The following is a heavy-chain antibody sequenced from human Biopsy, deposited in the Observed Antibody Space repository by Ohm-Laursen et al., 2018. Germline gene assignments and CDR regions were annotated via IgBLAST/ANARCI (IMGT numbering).Heavy chain of an antibody. D-gene: IGHD3-16*01. CDR2: INRDSDTA. CDR1: GFIFDDYD. J-gene: IGHJ4*02. Sequence: SLRLSCAASGFIFDDYDMHWVRQAPGKGLEWVSRINRDSDTADYVDSVKGRFTISRDNARKTLFLQMNSLRPEDTALYYCVKDRGGARASFHYWGQGIRVAVSS. CDR3: VKDRGGARASFHY. V-gene: IGHV3-9*01.